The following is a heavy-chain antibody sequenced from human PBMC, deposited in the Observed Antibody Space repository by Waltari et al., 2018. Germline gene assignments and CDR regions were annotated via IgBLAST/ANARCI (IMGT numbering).Heavy chain of an antibody. CDR3: AKDPPGSYYEGFDE. CDR1: GFRFSLYG. CDR2: ISGSGADT. D-gene: IGHD1-26*01. J-gene: IGHJ3*01. Sequence: EANLAESGGGLVQPGGSLRLSGTASGFRFSLYGMSWVRQAPGKGLEWVSSISGSGADTFYADSVKDRFVISRDNSKNTVFLEMNSLRAEDTALYYCAKDPPGSYYEGFDEWGQGTMVTVSS. V-gene: IGHV3-23*04.